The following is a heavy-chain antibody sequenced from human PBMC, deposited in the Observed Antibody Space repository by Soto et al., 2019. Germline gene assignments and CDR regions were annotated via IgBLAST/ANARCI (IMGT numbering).Heavy chain of an antibody. Sequence: TLSLAGTVAGGSISSYYWSWIRQPPGKGLEWIGDIYYSGSTNYHPSLRSRVTISVDTSKTQFSLKLSSVTAADTAVYYCARDQSQCGSTSCYTVGWFDPWGQGTLVTVSS. D-gene: IGHD2-2*02. CDR2: IYYSGST. J-gene: IGHJ5*02. CDR1: GGSISSYY. V-gene: IGHV4-59*01. CDR3: ARDQSQCGSTSCYTVGWFDP.